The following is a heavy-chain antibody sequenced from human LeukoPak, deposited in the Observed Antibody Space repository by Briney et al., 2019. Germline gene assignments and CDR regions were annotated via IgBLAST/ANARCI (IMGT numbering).Heavy chain of an antibody. CDR1: GFTFNIYA. CDR3: AKPLSGSYYNAGWYFDY. Sequence: GGSLRLSCAASGFTFNIYAMSWVRQAPGKGLEWVSAITGSGTNTYFADSVKGRFTISRDNSKNTLYLQMSSLRAEDTALYYCAKPLSGSYYNAGWYFDYWGQGTLVTVSS. V-gene: IGHV3-23*01. J-gene: IGHJ4*02. CDR2: ITGSGTNT. D-gene: IGHD3-10*01.